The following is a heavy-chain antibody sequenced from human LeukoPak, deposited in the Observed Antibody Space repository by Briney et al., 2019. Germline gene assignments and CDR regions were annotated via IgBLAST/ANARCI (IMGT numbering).Heavy chain of an antibody. J-gene: IGHJ4*02. CDR2: IRPKFEGGTA. CDR3: THHSSGWY. CDR1: GITFSNAW. D-gene: IGHD6-19*01. V-gene: IGHV3-15*01. Sequence: PGGSLRLSCTASGITFSNAWMNWVRQPRGKWLEWVGRIRPKFEGGTADYAVAVKGRFIISRDDSKNTLYLQMNSLKIEDTAMCYCTHHSSGWYLGQGTLVTVSS.